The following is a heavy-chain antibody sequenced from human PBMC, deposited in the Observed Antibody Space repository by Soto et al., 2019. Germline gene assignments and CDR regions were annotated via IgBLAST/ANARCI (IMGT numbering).Heavy chain of an antibody. V-gene: IGHV1-69*13. Sequence: ASVKVSCKASGGTFSSYAISWVRQAPGQGLEWMGGIIPIFGTANYAQKFQGRVTITADVSTSTAYMELSSLRSEDTAVYYCARVLRSTMIVVDDAFDIWGQGTMVTVSS. CDR1: GGTFSSYA. CDR3: ARVLRSTMIVVDDAFDI. D-gene: IGHD3-22*01. CDR2: IIPIFGTA. J-gene: IGHJ3*02.